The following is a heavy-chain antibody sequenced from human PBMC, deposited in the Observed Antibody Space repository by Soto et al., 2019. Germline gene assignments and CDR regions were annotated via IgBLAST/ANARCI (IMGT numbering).Heavy chain of an antibody. J-gene: IGHJ5*02. CDR1: GASISGFY. D-gene: IGHD1-1*01. CDR2: IYATGTT. V-gene: IGHV4-4*07. CDR3: VRDGTKTLRDWFDP. Sequence: SETLSLTCTVSGASISGFYWSWIRKSAGKGLEWIGRIYATGTTDYNPSLKSRVMMSVDTSKKQFSLKLRSVTAADTAVYYCVRDGTKTLRDWFDPRGQGISVTVSS.